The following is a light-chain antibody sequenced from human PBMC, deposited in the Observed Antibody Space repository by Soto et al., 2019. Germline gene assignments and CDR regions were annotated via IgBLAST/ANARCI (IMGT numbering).Light chain of an antibody. CDR1: QTISSW. J-gene: IGKJ5*01. Sequence: DIQMTHSPSTLPGSVGDRVTITSRASQTISSWLAWYQQKPGKAPKLLIYAAYSLQSGVQSRFSGSGSGTDFTLTIRSLQPEDFATYYCKQSYSTPQDFGQGTRLENK. CDR2: AAY. CDR3: KQSYSTPQD. V-gene: IGKV1-39*01.